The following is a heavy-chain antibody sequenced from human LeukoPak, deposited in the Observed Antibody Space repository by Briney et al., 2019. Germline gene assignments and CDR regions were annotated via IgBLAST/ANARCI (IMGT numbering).Heavy chain of an antibody. D-gene: IGHD6-13*01. CDR1: GYSVTNSW. Sequence: GESLKISCKGSGYSVTNSWIGWVRQMPGKGLEWMGIIYLGDSDTRYSPSFKGQVTISADRSINTAYLQWVSLKASDTAMYYCARLPIAAAGTYFDYWGQGTLVTVSS. V-gene: IGHV5-51*01. CDR2: IYLGDSDT. J-gene: IGHJ4*02. CDR3: ARLPIAAAGTYFDY.